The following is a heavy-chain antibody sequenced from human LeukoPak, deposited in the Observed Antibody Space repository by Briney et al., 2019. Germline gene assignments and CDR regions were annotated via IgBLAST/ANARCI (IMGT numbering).Heavy chain of an antibody. CDR3: ARGFERRPYGYYDY. V-gene: IGHV1-8*03. CDR2: MNPNSGNT. Sequence: ASVKVSSKASGYTFTSYDINWVRQATGQGLEWMGWMNPNSGNTGYAQKFQGRVTITRNTSISTAYMELSSLRSEDTAVYYCARGFERRPYGYYDYWGQGTLVTVSS. D-gene: IGHD4-17*01. J-gene: IGHJ4*02. CDR1: GYTFTSYD.